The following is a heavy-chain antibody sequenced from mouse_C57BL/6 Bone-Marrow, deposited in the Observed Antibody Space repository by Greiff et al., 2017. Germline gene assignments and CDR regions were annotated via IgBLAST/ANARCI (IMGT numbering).Heavy chain of an antibody. Sequence: QVQLQQSGAELARPGASVKLSCKASGYTFTSYGISWVKQSNGLGLEWIGEFFPRSGNTYYNEKFKGKATLTADKSSSTAYMELRSLTSEESAVYFCERPYNYGTLYAMEDWGQGTSVTVAA. J-gene: IGHJ4*01. D-gene: IGHD1-1*01. CDR3: ERPYNYGTLYAMED. V-gene: IGHV1-81*01. CDR1: GYTFTSYG. CDR2: FFPRSGNT.